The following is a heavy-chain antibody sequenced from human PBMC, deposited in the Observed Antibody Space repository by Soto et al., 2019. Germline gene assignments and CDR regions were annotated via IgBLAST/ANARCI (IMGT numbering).Heavy chain of an antibody. CDR2: ISANNGNT. D-gene: IGHD1-26*01. J-gene: IGHJ4*02. CDR1: GYTFTSYG. V-gene: IGHV1-18*01. Sequence: QVQLVQSGAEVKKPGASVKVSCKASGYTFTSYGISWVRQAPGQGLEWMGWISANNGNTNYAQKLQGRVTMTTDTSTSTACMELRSLRSDATAVYYCARDRGSYALDYWGQGTLVTVSS. CDR3: ARDRGSYALDY.